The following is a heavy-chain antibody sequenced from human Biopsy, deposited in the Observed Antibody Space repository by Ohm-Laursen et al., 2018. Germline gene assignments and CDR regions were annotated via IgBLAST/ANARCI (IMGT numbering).Heavy chain of an antibody. CDR1: GGSISGYH. V-gene: IGHV4-59*07. CDR3: ARMPHFDY. J-gene: IGHJ4*02. CDR2: ISYTGGI. D-gene: IGHD2-2*01. Sequence: SDTLSLTCTVSGGSISGYHWSWIRKSPGKGLEWLAYISYTGGITSNPSLNRRATMSLDTSENQFSLRLIYVTASATVVYFCARMPHFDYWGQGILVTVSS.